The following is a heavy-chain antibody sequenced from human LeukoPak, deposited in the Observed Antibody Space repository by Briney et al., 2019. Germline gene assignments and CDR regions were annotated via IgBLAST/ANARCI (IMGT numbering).Heavy chain of an antibody. CDR1: GYTFTSYG. CDR3: ARGYHDSSGNPHWYFDL. V-gene: IGHV1-18*01. Sequence: ASVKVSCKASGYTFTSYGISWVRQAPGQGLEWMGWISAYNGNTNYAQKLQGRVTMTTDTSTSTAYTELRSLRSDDTAVYYCARGYHDSSGNPHWYFDLWGRGTLVTVSS. J-gene: IGHJ2*01. CDR2: ISAYNGNT. D-gene: IGHD3-22*01.